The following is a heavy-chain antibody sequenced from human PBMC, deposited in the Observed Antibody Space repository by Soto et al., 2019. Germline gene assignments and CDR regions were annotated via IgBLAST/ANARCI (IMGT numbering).Heavy chain of an antibody. D-gene: IGHD3-22*01. V-gene: IGHV1-18*01. Sequence: ASVKVSCKASGYTFTSYGISWVRQAPGQGLEWMGWISAYNGNTNYAQKLQGRVTMTTDTSTSTAYMELRSLRSDDTAVYYCARSGYYDSSGYYYYYYYMDVWGKGTTVTVSS. CDR2: ISAYNGNT. J-gene: IGHJ6*03. CDR1: GYTFTSYG. CDR3: ARSGYYDSSGYYYYYYYMDV.